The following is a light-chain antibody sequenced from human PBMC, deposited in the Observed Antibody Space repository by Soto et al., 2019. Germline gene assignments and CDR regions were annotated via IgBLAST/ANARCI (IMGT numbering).Light chain of an antibody. J-gene: IGLJ2*01. Sequence: QSALTQPASVSGSPGQSITISCTGTSSDVGGYNYVSWYQQHPGKAPRLMIYDVTNRPSGASNRFSGSKSGNTASLTISGLQAEDEADYYCSSYTSTITAVFGGGTKLTVL. CDR3: SSYTSTITAV. V-gene: IGLV2-14*03. CDR2: DVT. CDR1: SSDVGGYNY.